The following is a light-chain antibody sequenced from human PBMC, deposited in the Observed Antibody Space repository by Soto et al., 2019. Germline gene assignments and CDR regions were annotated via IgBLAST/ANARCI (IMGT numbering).Light chain of an antibody. Sequence: EIVLTQSPATQSLSPGERATLSCRPSESVSVKYLAWYQHKPGQAPRLLIYGTFNRASGIPDRFSGSESGTDFTLTIRRVEPEDSAVYYCQQYGKSPQTFGHGTKVEIK. CDR2: GTF. V-gene: IGKV3-20*01. CDR3: QQYGKSPQT. J-gene: IGKJ1*01. CDR1: ESVSVKY.